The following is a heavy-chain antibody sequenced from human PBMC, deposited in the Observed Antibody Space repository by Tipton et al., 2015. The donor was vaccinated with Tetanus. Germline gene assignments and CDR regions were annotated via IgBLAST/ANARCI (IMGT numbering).Heavy chain of an antibody. D-gene: IGHD2-15*01. Sequence: SLRLSCAASGFIFSSYGIHWVRQAPGKGLEWVAVSWYDGTDQYYADSVKGRFTLSRDNSKNTLYLQMNSLRAEDTALSYCAREADCSGGSCFSCGFDNWGPGTQAPVSS. V-gene: IGHV3-33*01. CDR3: AREADCSGGSCFSCGFDN. J-gene: IGHJ4*02. CDR1: GFIFSSYG. CDR2: SWYDGTDQ.